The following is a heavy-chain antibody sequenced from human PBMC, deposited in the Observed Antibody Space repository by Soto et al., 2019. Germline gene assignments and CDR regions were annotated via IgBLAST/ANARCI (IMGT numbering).Heavy chain of an antibody. CDR3: ARDSSPYYDFWSGFYTYFDY. J-gene: IGHJ4*02. D-gene: IGHD3-3*01. CDR1: GITFNSYW. CDR2: ISGNGGRT. Sequence: PGGSLRLSCVESGITFNSYWMSWVRQAPGKGLEWVSDISGNGGRTYYADSVKGRFTISRDNAKNTVYLQMDSLRADDTAVYYCARDSSPYYDFWSGFYTYFDYWGQGALVTVSS. V-gene: IGHV3-23*01.